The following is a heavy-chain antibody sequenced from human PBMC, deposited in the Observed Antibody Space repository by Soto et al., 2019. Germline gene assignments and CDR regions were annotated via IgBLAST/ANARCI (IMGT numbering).Heavy chain of an antibody. CDR2: IWYDGSNK. V-gene: IGHV3-33*01. D-gene: IGHD6-13*01. J-gene: IGHJ4*02. Sequence: GGSLRLSCAASGFTFSSYGMHWVRQAPGKGLEWVAVIWYDGSNKYYADSVKGRFTISRDNSKNTLYPQMNSLRAEDTAVYYCARDKGGAAAGTLDYWGQGTLVTVSS. CDR1: GFTFSSYG. CDR3: ARDKGGAAAGTLDY.